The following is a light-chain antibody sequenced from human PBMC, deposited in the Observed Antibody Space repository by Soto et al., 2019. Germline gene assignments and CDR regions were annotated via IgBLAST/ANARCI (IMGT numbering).Light chain of an antibody. CDR3: SLYISGSNYV. J-gene: IGLJ1*01. V-gene: IGLV2-18*01. CDR1: SSDVGSYNR. CDR2: EVN. Sequence: QSVLTQPPSVSGSPGQSVTISCTGTSSDVGSYNRLSWYQQPPGTAPKLIMYEVNTRPSGVSDRFSGSKSGSTASLTISGLQAEDEADYYCSLYISGSNYVFGNGTKLT.